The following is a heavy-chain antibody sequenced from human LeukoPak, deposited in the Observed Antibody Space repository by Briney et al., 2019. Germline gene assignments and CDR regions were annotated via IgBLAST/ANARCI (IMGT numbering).Heavy chain of an antibody. V-gene: IGHV4-59*01. CDR3: ARAITSYYYYYMDV. J-gene: IGHJ6*03. D-gene: IGHD3-16*01. CDR2: IYYSGST. Sequence: SETLSLTCTVSGGSISSYYWSWIRQPPGKGLEWIGYIYYSGSTNYNPSLKSRVTISVDTSKNQFSLKLSSVTAADTAVYYCARAITSYYYYYMDVWGKGTTVTISS. CDR1: GGSISSYY.